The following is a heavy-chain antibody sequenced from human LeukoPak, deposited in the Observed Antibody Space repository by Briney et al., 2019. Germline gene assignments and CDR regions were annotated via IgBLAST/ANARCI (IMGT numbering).Heavy chain of an antibody. CDR2: INPNSGGT. V-gene: IGHV1-2*06. Sequence: ASVKVSCKASGYTFTGYYRHWVRQAPGQGLEWMGRINPNSGGTNYAQKFQGRVTMTRDTSISTAYMELSRLRSDDTAVYYCARVSFGVIRNDYWGQGTLVTVSS. J-gene: IGHJ4*02. CDR1: GYTFTGYY. CDR3: ARVSFGVIRNDY. D-gene: IGHD3-10*01.